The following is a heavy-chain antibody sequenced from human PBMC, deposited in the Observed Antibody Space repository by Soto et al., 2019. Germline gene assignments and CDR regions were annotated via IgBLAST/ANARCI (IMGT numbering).Heavy chain of an antibody. D-gene: IGHD2-2*01. CDR1: GGTFSSYA. V-gene: IGHV1-69*12. CDR3: ARRATLLVPAATTYYYYYGMDV. CDR2: IIPIFGTA. J-gene: IGHJ6*02. Sequence: QVQLVQSGAEVKKPGSSVKVSCKASGGTFSSYAISWVRQAPGQGLEWMGGIIPIFGTANYAQKFQGRVTITADESTSTAYMELSSLRSEDTAVYYCARRATLLVPAATTYYYYYGMDVWGQGTTLTVSS.